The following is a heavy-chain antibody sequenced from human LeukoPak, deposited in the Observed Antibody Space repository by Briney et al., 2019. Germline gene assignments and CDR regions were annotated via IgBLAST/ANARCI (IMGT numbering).Heavy chain of an antibody. CDR3: ARLDITIIPY. V-gene: IGHV1-2*02. J-gene: IGHJ4*02. CDR2: INPNSGGT. D-gene: IGHD3-22*01. Sequence: ASVKVSCKASGYTFTGYYMHWVRQAPGQGREWWGWINPNSGGTNYAQKFQGRITMTRDTSITTAYMELSSLTSDDTAVYYCARLDITIIPYWGQGTLVTVSS. CDR1: GYTFTGYY.